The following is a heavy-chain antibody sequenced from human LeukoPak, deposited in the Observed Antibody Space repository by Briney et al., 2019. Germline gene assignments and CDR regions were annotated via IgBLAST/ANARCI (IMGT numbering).Heavy chain of an antibody. CDR2: VSYSGST. V-gene: IGHV4-61*01. CDR1: GGSVSIGSHY. D-gene: IGHD4-17*01. J-gene: IGHJ3*02. Sequence: SETLSLTCTVSGGSVSIGSHYWSWVRQPPGKGLEWIGYVSYSGSTNYNPSLKSRVTISVDTSKNQFSLKLSSVTAADTAVYYCARGNDYVGAFDIWGQGTMVTVSS. CDR3: ARGNDYVGAFDI.